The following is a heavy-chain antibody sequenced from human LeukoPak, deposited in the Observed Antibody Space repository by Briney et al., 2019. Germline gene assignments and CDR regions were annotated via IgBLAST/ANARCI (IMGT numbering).Heavy chain of an antibody. V-gene: IGHV3-30*02. J-gene: IGHJ4*02. Sequence: GGSLRLSCAASGFAFSTFGMHWVRQAPGEGLEWVAFIRYDGTNKYYADSVKGRFTISRDNSKNTLYLQMNSLRAEDTALYYCAKDRSTLGAAIVDYWGQGALVTVSS. CDR2: IRYDGTNK. CDR1: GFAFSTFG. D-gene: IGHD3-3*02. CDR3: AKDRSTLGAAIVDY.